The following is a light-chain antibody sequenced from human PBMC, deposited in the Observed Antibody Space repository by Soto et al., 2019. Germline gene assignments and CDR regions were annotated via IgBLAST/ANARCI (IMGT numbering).Light chain of an antibody. V-gene: IGKV3D-20*02. CDR1: RTVSSSY. J-gene: IGKJ4*01. CDR3: QQRSNWPSLT. Sequence: EIVLTQSPGTLSLSPGERVTLSCRASRTVSSSYLAWYQQKPGQAPRLLIYGASSRATGIPDRFSGSGSGTDFTLTISSLEPEDSAVYYCQQRSNWPSLTFGGGTKVEIK. CDR2: GAS.